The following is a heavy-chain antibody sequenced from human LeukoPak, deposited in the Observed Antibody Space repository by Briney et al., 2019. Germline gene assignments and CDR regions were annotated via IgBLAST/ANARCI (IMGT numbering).Heavy chain of an antibody. CDR2: ISSSSSYI. Sequence: PGGSLRLSCAASGFTFSSYSMNWVRQAPGKGLEWVSSISSSSSYIYYAGSVKGRFTISRDNAKNSLYLQMNSLRAEDTAVYYCARGLSGRLDIWGQGTMATVSS. V-gene: IGHV3-21*01. CDR3: ARGLSGRLDI. D-gene: IGHD3-10*01. J-gene: IGHJ3*02. CDR1: GFTFSSYS.